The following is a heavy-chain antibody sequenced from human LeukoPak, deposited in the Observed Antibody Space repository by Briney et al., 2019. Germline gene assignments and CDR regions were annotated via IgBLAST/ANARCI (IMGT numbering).Heavy chain of an antibody. CDR2: MKQDGSEK. CDR3: ARVGGSGWEAFDI. CDR1: GFTFSSYW. D-gene: IGHD2-15*01. J-gene: IGHJ3*02. Sequence: GGSLRLSCAASGFTFSSYWMSWVRQAPGKGLEWVANMKQDGSEKYYVDSVKGRFTISRDNAKNSLYLQMNSLGAEDTAVYYCARVGGSGWEAFDIWGQGTMVTVSS. V-gene: IGHV3-7*01.